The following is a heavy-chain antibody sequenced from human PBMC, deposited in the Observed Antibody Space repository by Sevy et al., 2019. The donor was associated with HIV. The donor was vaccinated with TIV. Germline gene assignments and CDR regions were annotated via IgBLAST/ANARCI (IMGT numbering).Heavy chain of an antibody. V-gene: IGHV3-21*01. CDR2: INAISSNI. J-gene: IGHJ4*02. Sequence: GGSLRLSCAASGFTFSSYAMNWVRQAPGKGLEWVSSINAISSNIYYADSVKGRFTISRDNAENSRYLQMNSVRAEDTAVYYCARDLFRGGNAVYGYWGQGTLVTVSS. CDR1: GFTFSSYA. D-gene: IGHD2-15*01. CDR3: ARDLFRGGNAVYGY.